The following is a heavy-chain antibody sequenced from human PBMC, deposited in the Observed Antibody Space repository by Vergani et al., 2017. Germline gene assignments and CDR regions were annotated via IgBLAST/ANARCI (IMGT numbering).Heavy chain of an antibody. CDR1: GYSISSTYY. V-gene: IGHV4-38-2*01. CDR3: ARHRGDNDRGCMDV. J-gene: IGHJ6*02. CDR2: IYYSGST. D-gene: IGHD2-21*02. Sequence: QVQLQESGPGLVKPSETLSLTCAVSGYSISSTYYWGWIRQPPGKGLEWIGSIYYSGSTYNNPSLKSRVTISVETSKNQFSLKLSSVTAADTAVYYCARHRGDNDRGCMDVWGQETTVTVSS.